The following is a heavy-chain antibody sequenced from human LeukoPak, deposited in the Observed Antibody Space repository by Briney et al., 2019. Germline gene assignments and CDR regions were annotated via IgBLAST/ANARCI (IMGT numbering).Heavy chain of an antibody. J-gene: IGHJ4*02. CDR1: GYSFTRYW. V-gene: IGHV5-51*01. CDR2: IYPGDSDT. CDR3: ARRYDSSGYYYDY. D-gene: IGHD3-22*01. Sequence: GESLKISCKASGYSFTRYWIGWVRQMPGKGLEWMGIIYPGDSDTRYSPSFQGQVTISADRSISPAYLQWSSLKASDTAMYFCARRYDSSGYYYDYWGQGTLVTVSP.